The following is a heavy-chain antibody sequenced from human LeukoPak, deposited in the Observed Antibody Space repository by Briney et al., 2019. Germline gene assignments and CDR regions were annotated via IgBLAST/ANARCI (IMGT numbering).Heavy chain of an antibody. V-gene: IGHV4-59*08. CDR2: IYYSGST. CDR1: GGSISSYY. CDR3: ASLGGGELGDY. Sequence: SETLSLTCTVSGGSISSYYWSWIRQPPGKGLEWIGYIYYSGSTNYNPSLKSRVTISVDTSKNQFSLKLSSVTAADTAVYYCASLGGGELGDYWGQGTLVTVSS. J-gene: IGHJ4*02. D-gene: IGHD1-26*01.